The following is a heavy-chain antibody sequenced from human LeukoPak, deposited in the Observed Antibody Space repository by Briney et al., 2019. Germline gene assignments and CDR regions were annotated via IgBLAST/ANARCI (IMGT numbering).Heavy chain of an antibody. CDR2: ISTSNSYI. V-gene: IGHV3-21*01. D-gene: IGHD5-12*01. J-gene: IGHJ3*02. CDR3: AKGVATIVAFDI. CDR1: GFTFSDYH. Sequence: GGSLRLSCVVSGFTFSDYHMNWVRQAPGKGLEWVSSISTSNSYIYYADSLTGRFTISRDNAKNSLYLQMNSLRAEDTAVYYCAKGVATIVAFDIWGQGTMVTVSS.